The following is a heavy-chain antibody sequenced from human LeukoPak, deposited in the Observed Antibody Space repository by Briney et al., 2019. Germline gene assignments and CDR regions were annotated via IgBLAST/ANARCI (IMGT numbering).Heavy chain of an antibody. CDR3: ARHPSGYSGGY. CDR1: GGSFSGYY. D-gene: IGHD6-13*01. V-gene: IGHV4-34*01. J-gene: IGHJ4*02. Sequence: SETLSLTCAVYGGSFSGYYWSWIRQPPGKGLEWIGEINHSGSTNYNPSLKSRVTISVDTSKNQFSLKLSSVTAADTAVYYCARHPSGYSGGYWGQGTLVTVSS. CDR2: INHSGST.